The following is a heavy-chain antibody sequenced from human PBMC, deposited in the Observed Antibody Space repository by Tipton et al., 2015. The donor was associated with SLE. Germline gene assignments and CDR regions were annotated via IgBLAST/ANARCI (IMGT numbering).Heavy chain of an antibody. J-gene: IGHJ4*02. CDR2: IYHSGST. CDR1: GYSISSGYH. Sequence: TLSLTCTVSGYSISSGYHWGWIRQPPGKGLEWIATIYHSGSTYYNPSLKSRVTISVDTSKNQFSLKLTSVTAADTAVYYCASAQLGAWRFDSWGQGTLVTVSS. CDR3: ASAQLGAWRFDS. V-gene: IGHV4-38-2*02. D-gene: IGHD7-27*01.